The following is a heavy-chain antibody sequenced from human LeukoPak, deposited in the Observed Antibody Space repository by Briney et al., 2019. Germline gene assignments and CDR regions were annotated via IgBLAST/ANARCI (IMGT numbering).Heavy chain of an antibody. CDR3: AKDLEQWLVD. V-gene: IGHV3-23*01. CDR1: GFTFSSYT. Sequence: GGSLRLSCAASGFTFSSYTTGWVRQAPGKGLEWVSAISGSGGSTYYADSVKGRFTISRDNSKNTLYLQMNSLRAEDTAVYYCAKDLEQWLVDWGQGTLVTVSS. J-gene: IGHJ4*02. CDR2: ISGSGGST. D-gene: IGHD6-19*01.